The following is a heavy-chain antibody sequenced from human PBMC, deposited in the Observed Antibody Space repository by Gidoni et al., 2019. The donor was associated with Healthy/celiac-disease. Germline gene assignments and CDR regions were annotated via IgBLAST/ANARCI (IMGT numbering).Heavy chain of an antibody. D-gene: IGHD4-17*01. CDR2: IRSKANSYAT. CDR1: GFTFSGSA. V-gene: IGHV3-73*02. Sequence: EVQLVESGGGLVQPGGSLKLSCAASGFTFSGSAMHWGRQASGKGLEWVGRIRSKANSYATAYAASVKGRFTISRDDSKNTAYLQMNSLKTEDTAVYYCTRLGYGDYGWGQGTLVTVSS. CDR3: TRLGYGDYG. J-gene: IGHJ4*02.